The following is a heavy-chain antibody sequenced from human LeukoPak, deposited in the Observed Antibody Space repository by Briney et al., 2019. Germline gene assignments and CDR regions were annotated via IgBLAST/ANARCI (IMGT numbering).Heavy chain of an antibody. CDR2: INHSGST. D-gene: IGHD3-3*01. CDR1: GGSFSGYY. CDR3: ARVPHRFLEWPKYDY. J-gene: IGHJ4*02. V-gene: IGHV4-34*01. Sequence: SETLSLTCAVYGGSFSGYYWSWIRQPPGKGLEWIGEINHSGSTNYNPSLKSRVTISVDTSKNQFSLKLSSVTAADTAVYYCARVPHRFLEWPKYDYWGQGTLVTVSS.